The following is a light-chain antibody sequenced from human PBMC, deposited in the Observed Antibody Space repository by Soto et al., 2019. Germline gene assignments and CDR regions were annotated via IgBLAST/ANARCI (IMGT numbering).Light chain of an antibody. CDR3: QQYDNWPRT. J-gene: IGKJ1*01. CDR1: QSVSTN. V-gene: IGKV3-15*01. CDR2: GAS. Sequence: EIVMTQSPATLSVSPGERATLSCRASQSVSTNLVWYQQKPGQAPRLLIYGASTRATGFPARFSGSGSGTDFTLTIISLQSEDFAVYYCQQYDNWPRTFGQGTKVDIK.